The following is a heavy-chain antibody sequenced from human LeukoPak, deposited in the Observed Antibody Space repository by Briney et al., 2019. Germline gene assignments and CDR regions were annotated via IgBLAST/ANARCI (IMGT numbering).Heavy chain of an antibody. CDR3: ARHQYTSGWYWGFDY. J-gene: IGHJ4*02. CDR1: GFTVSSNY. CDR2: IYSGGST. Sequence: GGSLRLSCAASGFTVSSNYMSWVRQAPGKGLEWVSVIYSGGSTYYADSVKGRFTISRDNSKNTLYLQMNSLRAEDTAVYYCARHQYTSGWYWGFDYWGQGTLVTVSS. D-gene: IGHD6-19*01. V-gene: IGHV3-53*01.